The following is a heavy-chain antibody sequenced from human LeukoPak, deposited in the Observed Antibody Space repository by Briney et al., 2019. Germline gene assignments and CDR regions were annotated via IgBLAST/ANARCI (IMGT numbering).Heavy chain of an antibody. Sequence: ASVKVSCKVSGYTLTELSMHWVRQAPGKGLEWMGGFDPEDGETIYAQKFQGRVTMTEDTSTDTAYMELSSLRSEDTAVYYCATVGLAATFDYYYYMDVWGKGTTVTVSS. CDR1: GYTLTELS. CDR2: FDPEDGET. D-gene: IGHD2-15*01. V-gene: IGHV1-24*01. J-gene: IGHJ6*03. CDR3: ATVGLAATFDYYYYMDV.